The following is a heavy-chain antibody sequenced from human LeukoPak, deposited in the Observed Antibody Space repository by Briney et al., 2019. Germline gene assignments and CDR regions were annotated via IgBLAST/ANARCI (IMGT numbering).Heavy chain of an antibody. CDR2: INHSGST. CDR3: ARGRPSYYDSSGYYYPHFDY. CDR1: GGSISSSSYY. D-gene: IGHD3-22*01. V-gene: IGHV4-39*07. Sequence: SETLSLTCTVSGGSISSSSYYWGWIRQPPGKGLEWIGEINHSGSTNYNPSLKSRVTISVDTSKNQFSLKLSSVTAADTAVYYCARGRPSYYDSSGYYYPHFDYWGQGTLVTVSS. J-gene: IGHJ4*02.